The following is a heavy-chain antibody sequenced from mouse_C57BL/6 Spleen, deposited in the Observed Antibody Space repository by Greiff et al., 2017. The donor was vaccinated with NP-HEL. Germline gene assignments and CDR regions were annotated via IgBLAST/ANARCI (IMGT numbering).Heavy chain of an antibody. CDR1: GYTFTSYW. Sequence: QVQLQQPGAELVMPGASVKLSCKASGYTFTSYWMHWVKQRPGQGLEWIGEIDPSDSYTNYNQKFKGKSTLTVDKSSSTAYMQLSSLTSEDSAVYYCARGGYYGSRHWYFDVWGTGTTVTVSS. V-gene: IGHV1-69*01. D-gene: IGHD1-1*01. J-gene: IGHJ1*03. CDR3: ARGGYYGSRHWYFDV. CDR2: IDPSDSYT.